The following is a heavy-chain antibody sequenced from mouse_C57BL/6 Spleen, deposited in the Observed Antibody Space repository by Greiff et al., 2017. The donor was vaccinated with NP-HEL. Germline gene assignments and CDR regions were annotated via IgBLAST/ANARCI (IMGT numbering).Heavy chain of an antibody. J-gene: IGHJ2*01. CDR2: ISSGSSTI. CDR3: ARGFTTVVPYYFDY. Sequence: EVQRVESGGGLVKPGGSLKLSCAASGFTFSDYGMHWVRQAPEKGLEWVAYISSGSSTIYYADTVKGRFTISRDNAKNTLFLQMTSLRSEDTAMYYCARGFTTVVPYYFDYWGQGTTLTVSS. CDR1: GFTFSDYG. V-gene: IGHV5-17*01. D-gene: IGHD1-1*01.